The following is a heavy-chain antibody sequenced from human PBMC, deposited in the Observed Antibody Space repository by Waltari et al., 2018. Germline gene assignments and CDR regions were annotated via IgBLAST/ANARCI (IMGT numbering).Heavy chain of an antibody. CDR2: ILHTGDP. Sequence: QVQLQESAPGLVQSSEALSLTCTVSGVAVSGYFWNWIRQAPGQGPEWMGYILHTGDPKQHPPFKGRVIMSFDTFRNDFTLRLSSVTATDTVVYYCAPWESGWRAFRFWGQGTWCTVSS. J-gene: IGHJ6*01. V-gene: IGHV4-59*08. D-gene: IGHD6-19*01. CDR3: APWESGWRAFRF. CDR1: GVAVSGYF.